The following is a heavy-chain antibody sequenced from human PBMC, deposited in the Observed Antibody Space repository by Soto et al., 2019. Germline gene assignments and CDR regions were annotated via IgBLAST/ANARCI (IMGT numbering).Heavy chain of an antibody. Sequence: QVQLQESCPGLVKPSETLSLTCTVSGGPISRYYWNWILQPPGMGREGNGYMYYSGYTNYNLALKGRVTISVVPSKIHFSLKLSSVTAADTAVYSCARAPGSGSYYGWFPPWGQGTLVTVS. D-gene: IGHD3-10*01. CDR3: ARAPGSGSYYGWFPP. V-gene: IGHV4-59*01. J-gene: IGHJ5*02. CDR1: GGPISRYY. CDR2: MYYSGYT.